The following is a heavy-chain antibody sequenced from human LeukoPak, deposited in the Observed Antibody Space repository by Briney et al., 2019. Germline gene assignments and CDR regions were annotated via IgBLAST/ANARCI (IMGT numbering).Heavy chain of an antibody. Sequence: PSETLSLTCTVSGGSISSYYWSWIRPPQGKGLEWIGYIYYSGSTNYNPSLKSRVTISVDTSKNQFSLKLSSVTAADTAVYYCARYVAVAENWFDPWGQGTLVTVSS. CDR3: ARYVAVAENWFDP. D-gene: IGHD6-19*01. V-gene: IGHV4-59*01. CDR2: IYYSGST. CDR1: GGSISSYY. J-gene: IGHJ5*02.